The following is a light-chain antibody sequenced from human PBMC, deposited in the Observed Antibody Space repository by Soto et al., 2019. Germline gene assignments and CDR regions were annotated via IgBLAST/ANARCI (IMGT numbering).Light chain of an antibody. V-gene: IGLV2-14*01. J-gene: IGLJ1*01. CDR3: SSYTSSNTLEV. CDR2: EVS. CDR1: SRDVGGSNY. Sequence: QSALIQPASVSGSPGQSITISCTGTSRDVGGSNYVSWYQHHPHRAPNLLIYEVSYRPSGVSSRFSGSKSGNTASRTISGLQAEDDADYYFSSYTSSNTLEVFGVGTKLTVL.